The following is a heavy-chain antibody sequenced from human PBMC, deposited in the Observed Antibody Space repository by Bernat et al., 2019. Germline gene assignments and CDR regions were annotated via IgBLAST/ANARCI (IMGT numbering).Heavy chain of an antibody. D-gene: IGHD3-22*01. CDR1: GFTFNNFA. J-gene: IGHJ4*02. V-gene: IGHV3-23*04. CDR2: IRASAIT. Sequence: EVQLVESGGGLVQPGGSLRLSCAASGFTFNNFAISWVRQAPGKGLEWVSTIRASAITFYADSVKGRFTISRDNSKNTVYLQMDSLRAEDTATYYCAKAHYYYDSSGYYHFDYWGQGTLVTVSS. CDR3: AKAHYYYDSSGYYHFDY.